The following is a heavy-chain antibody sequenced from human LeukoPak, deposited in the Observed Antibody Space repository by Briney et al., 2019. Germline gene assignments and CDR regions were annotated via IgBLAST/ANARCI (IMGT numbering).Heavy chain of an antibody. CDR1: GGSISSSSYY. CDR3: ARDSRIVGATLDAFDI. J-gene: IGHJ3*02. D-gene: IGHD1-26*01. CDR2: IYYSGST. Sequence: SETLSLTCTVSGGSISSSSYYWGWIRQPPGKGLEWIGSIYYSGSTYYNPSLKSRVTISVDMSKNQFSLKLSSVTAADTAVYYCARDSRIVGATLDAFDIWGQGTMVTVSS. V-gene: IGHV4-39*07.